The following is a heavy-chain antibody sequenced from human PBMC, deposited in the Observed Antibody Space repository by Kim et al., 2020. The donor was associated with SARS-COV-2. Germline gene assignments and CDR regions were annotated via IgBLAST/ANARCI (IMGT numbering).Heavy chain of an antibody. Sequence: NYNPPLKSRVTISVDTSKNQFSLKLSSVTAADTAVYYCARGEEWELLGYWGQGTLVTVSS. CDR3: ARGEEWELLGY. J-gene: IGHJ4*02. D-gene: IGHD1-26*01. V-gene: IGHV4-59*09.